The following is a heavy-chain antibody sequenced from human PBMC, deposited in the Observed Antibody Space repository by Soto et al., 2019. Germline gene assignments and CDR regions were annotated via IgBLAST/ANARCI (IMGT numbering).Heavy chain of an antibody. J-gene: IGHJ6*04. V-gene: IGHV1-18*01. CDR2: IRGLNGDT. CDR1: GYSFRNYG. CDR3: ARAESYTTSWYAMDV. Sequence: QVQLVQSGAEVKQPGASVKVSCKASGYSFRNYGFIWVRQAPGQGLEWMGWIRGLNGDTNYARSLQGRATMMTDTSTATVYMELRNLRSDDTAVYYCARAESYTTSWYAMDVWGKGTAVTVNS. D-gene: IGHD2-2*02.